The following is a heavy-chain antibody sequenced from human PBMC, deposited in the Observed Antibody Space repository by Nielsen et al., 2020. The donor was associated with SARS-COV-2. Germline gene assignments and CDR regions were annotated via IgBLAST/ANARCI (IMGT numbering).Heavy chain of an antibody. CDR1: GGSISSSSYY. V-gene: IGHV4-39*01. Sequence: SETLSLTCTVSGGSISSSSYYWGWIRQPPGKGLEWIGSIYYSGSTYYNPSLKSRVAISVDTSKNQFSLKLSSVTAADTAVYYCARPSYQMGEDYWGQGTLVTVSS. D-gene: IGHD3-16*01. CDR2: IYYSGST. J-gene: IGHJ4*02. CDR3: ARPSYQMGEDY.